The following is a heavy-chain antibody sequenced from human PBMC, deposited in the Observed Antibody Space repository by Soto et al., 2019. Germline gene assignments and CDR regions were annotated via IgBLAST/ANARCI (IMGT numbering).Heavy chain of an antibody. CDR3: ARVGIYDFWSSRDV. D-gene: IGHD3-3*01. Sequence: PSETLSLTCTVSGGSISSYYWSWIRQPPGKGLEWIGYIYYSGSTNYNPSLKSRVTVSVDTSKNQFSLKLSSVTAADTAVYYCARVGIYDFWSSRDVGGKGTTVTVSS. V-gene: IGHV4-59*01. J-gene: IGHJ6*04. CDR2: IYYSGST. CDR1: GGSISSYY.